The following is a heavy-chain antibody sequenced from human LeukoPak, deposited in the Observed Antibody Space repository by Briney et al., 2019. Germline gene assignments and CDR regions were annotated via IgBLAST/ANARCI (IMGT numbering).Heavy chain of an antibody. D-gene: IGHD2-21*01. Sequence: SVKVSCKASGGTSSSYAISWVRQAPGQGLEWMGGIIPIFGTANYAQKFQGRVTITADESTSTAYMELSSLRSEDTAVYYCARDTPPPWWGSRGEHAFDIWGQGTMVTVSS. J-gene: IGHJ3*02. V-gene: IGHV1-69*01. CDR2: IIPIFGTA. CDR3: ARDTPPPWWGSRGEHAFDI. CDR1: GGTSSSYA.